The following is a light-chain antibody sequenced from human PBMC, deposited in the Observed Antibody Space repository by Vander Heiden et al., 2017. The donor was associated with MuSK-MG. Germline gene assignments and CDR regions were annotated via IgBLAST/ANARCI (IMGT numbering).Light chain of an antibody. J-gene: IGKJ1*01. CDR1: QNINNR. Sequence: DIQMTQSPSTLSASVGDSVTITCRASQNINNRLAWYQQKPGKAPKLLIYKASSLETGVPSRFSGSVSGTEFTLTISSLQPDDFATYYCQQDNNYRTFGQGTKVEIK. CDR3: QQDNNYRT. CDR2: KAS. V-gene: IGKV1-5*03.